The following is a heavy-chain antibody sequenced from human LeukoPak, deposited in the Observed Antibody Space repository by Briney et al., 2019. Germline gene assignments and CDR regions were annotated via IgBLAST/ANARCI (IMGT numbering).Heavy chain of an antibody. CDR3: ARVCGGSCYGRKGPNWSDP. D-gene: IGHD2-15*01. Sequence: ASVKVSCKASGYTFTSYGISWVRQAPGQGLEWMGWISAYNGNTNYAQKLQGRVTMTTDTSTSTAYMELRSLRSDDTAVYYCARVCGGSCYGRKGPNWSDPWGQGTLVTVSS. CDR2: ISAYNGNT. J-gene: IGHJ5*02. CDR1: GYTFTSYG. V-gene: IGHV1-18*01.